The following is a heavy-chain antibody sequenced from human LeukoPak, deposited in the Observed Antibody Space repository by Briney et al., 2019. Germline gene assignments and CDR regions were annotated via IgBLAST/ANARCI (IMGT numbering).Heavy chain of an antibody. V-gene: IGHV1-18*01. J-gene: IGHJ5*02. CDR3: ARAIGITGTNWFDP. CDR1: GYTFTSYG. CDR2: ISAYNGNT. D-gene: IGHD1-7*01. Sequence: ASVKVSCKASGYTFTSYGISRVRQAPGQGLEWMGWISAYNGNTNYAQKLQGRVTMTTDTSTSTAYMELRSLRSDDTAVYYCARAIGITGTNWFDPWGQGTLVTVSS.